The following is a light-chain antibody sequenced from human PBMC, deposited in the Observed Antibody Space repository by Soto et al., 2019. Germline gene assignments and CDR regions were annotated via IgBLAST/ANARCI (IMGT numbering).Light chain of an antibody. V-gene: IGKV1-39*01. CDR1: QSISSY. Sequence: DIQMTQSRFSLSASVGDRVTITCRASQSISSYLNWYQQKPGRAPKLLIYAASILQSGVPTRFSGSGSGTDFTLTISSLHPEDFATYYCQQSYSYFRTFGQGTKVEIK. J-gene: IGKJ1*01. CDR3: QQSYSYFRT. CDR2: AAS.